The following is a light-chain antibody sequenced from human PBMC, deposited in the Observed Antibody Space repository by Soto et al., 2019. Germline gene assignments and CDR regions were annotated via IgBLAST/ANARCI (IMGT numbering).Light chain of an antibody. V-gene: IGLV1-36*01. CDR3: ASWDDSLNGPV. CDR2: YDD. Sequence: QSVLTQPPSVSEAPRQRVTISCSGSSSNIGNNPVNGYQQFPGKAPKLLIYYDDMLYSGVSDRFSGSKSGTSASLAISGLQSEDEADYYCASWDDSLNGPVFGGGTKLTVL. CDR1: SSNIGNNP. J-gene: IGLJ2*01.